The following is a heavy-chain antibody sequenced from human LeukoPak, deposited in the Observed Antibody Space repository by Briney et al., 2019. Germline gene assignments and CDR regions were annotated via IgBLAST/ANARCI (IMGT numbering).Heavy chain of an antibody. D-gene: IGHD3-10*01. Sequence: SETLSLTCTVSGYSISSGHYWGWIRQPPGKGLEWIGSMYHSGSTYYNPPLKSRVTISEDTSKNQLSLKLRSVTAADTAVYYCARGPRFGELLWHWFDPWGQGTLVTASS. CDR3: ARGPRFGELLWHWFDP. CDR1: GYSISSGHY. V-gene: IGHV4-38-2*02. CDR2: MYHSGST. J-gene: IGHJ5*02.